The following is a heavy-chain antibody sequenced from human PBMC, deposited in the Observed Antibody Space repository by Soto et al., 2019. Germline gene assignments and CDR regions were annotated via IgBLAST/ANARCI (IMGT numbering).Heavy chain of an antibody. Sequence: ASVKVSCNTSGSTFTGYYMHCVRHTPGQGLELIGWINPNSGGTNYAQKFQGWVTMTRDTSISTAYMELSRLRSDDTAVYYCARGIPTAMVTGNYYYYYYMDVWGKGTTVTVSS. V-gene: IGHV1-2*04. CDR1: GSTFTGYY. D-gene: IGHD5-18*01. CDR3: ARGIPTAMVTGNYYYYYYMDV. CDR2: INPNSGGT. J-gene: IGHJ6*03.